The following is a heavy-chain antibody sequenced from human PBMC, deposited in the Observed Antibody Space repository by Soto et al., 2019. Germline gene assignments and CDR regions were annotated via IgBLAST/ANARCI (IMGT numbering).Heavy chain of an antibody. CDR1: GGTFSSYA. CDR3: ARSRAAAPPRVGMDV. Sequence: SVKVSCKASGGTFSSYAISWVRQAPGQWLEWMGGIXPIXXTXXXXXKXXGRVTITADESTSIVFMEMSTLRFEDTAVYYCARSRAAAPPRVGMDVWGQGTRVTASS. V-gene: IGHV1-69*13. D-gene: IGHD6-13*01. J-gene: IGHJ6*02. CDR2: IXPIXXTX.